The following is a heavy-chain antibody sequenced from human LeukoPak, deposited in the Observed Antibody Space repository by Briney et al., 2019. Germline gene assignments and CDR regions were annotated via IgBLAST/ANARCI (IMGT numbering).Heavy chain of an antibody. D-gene: IGHD4-17*01. V-gene: IGHV3-21*01. CDR3: ARGPVTTVTTPWFDP. Sequence: GTSLRLSCAASGFTFSSYSMNWVRQAPGKGLEWVSSISSSSSYIYYADSVKGRFTISRDNAKNSLYLQMNSLRAEDTAVYYCARGPVTTVTTPWFDPWGQGTLVTVPS. CDR1: GFTFSSYS. CDR2: ISSSSSYI. J-gene: IGHJ5*02.